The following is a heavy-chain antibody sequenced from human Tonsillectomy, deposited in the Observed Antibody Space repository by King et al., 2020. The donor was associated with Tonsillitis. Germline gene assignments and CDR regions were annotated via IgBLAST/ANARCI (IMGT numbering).Heavy chain of an antibody. D-gene: IGHD3-16*02. Sequence: DVQLVESGAEVKKPGESLRISCKGSGYSYSSYWITWVRQMPWKGLEWMGRINPSDSYIDYSPSFQGHVTISADKSISTAYLQWNSLQASDTAMYYCARIIMITFGGVIVGNWFDSWGQGTLVTVSS. V-gene: IGHV5-10-1*03. CDR2: INPSDSYI. J-gene: IGHJ5*01. CDR1: GYSYSSYW. CDR3: ARIIMITFGGVIVGNWFDS.